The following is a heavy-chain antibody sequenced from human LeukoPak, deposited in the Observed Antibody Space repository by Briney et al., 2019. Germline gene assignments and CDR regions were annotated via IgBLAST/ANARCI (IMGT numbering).Heavy chain of an antibody. CDR3: ARDSTTVGDYGMDV. CDR1: GFTFSSYG. CDR2: IWYDGSNK. D-gene: IGHD4-23*01. V-gene: IGHV3-33*01. Sequence: GRSLRLSCAASGFTFSSYGMHWVRQAPGKGLEWVAVIWYDGSNKYYADSVKGRFTISRDNSKNTLYLQMNSLRAEDTAVYYCARDSTTVGDYGMDVWGQGTTVTVSS. J-gene: IGHJ6*02.